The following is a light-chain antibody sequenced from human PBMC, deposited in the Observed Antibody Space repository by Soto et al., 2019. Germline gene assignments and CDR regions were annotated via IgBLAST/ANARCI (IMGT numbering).Light chain of an antibody. V-gene: IGKV1-39*01. CDR2: TAS. Sequence: DIQMTQSPSSLSASVGDRVTITCRASQSISNYLNWYQQKPGKAPNLLIYTASSLESGVPSRFSGSGSGTDFTLTISSLQPEDFATYYCQQSYTTPRTFGEGTEVEI. CDR3: QQSYTTPRT. CDR1: QSISNY. J-gene: IGKJ1*01.